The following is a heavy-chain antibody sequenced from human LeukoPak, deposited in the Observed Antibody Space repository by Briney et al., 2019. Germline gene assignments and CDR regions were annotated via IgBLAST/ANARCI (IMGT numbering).Heavy chain of an antibody. CDR1: GGTFSSYA. Sequence: SVKVSCKASGGTFSSYAISWVRQAPGQGLEWMGGIILTFGTANYAQKLQGRVTMTTDTSTSTAYMELRSLRSDDTAVYYCARVGFDCSSTSCYPRNYFQHWGQGTLVTVSS. V-gene: IGHV1-69*05. CDR3: ARVGFDCSSTSCYPRNYFQH. CDR2: IILTFGTA. J-gene: IGHJ1*01. D-gene: IGHD2-2*01.